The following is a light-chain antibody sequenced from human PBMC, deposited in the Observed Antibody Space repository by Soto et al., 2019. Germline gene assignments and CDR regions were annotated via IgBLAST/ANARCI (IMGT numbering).Light chain of an antibody. CDR1: QSISSW. Sequence: DIQMTQSPSTLSASVGDRVTITCRASQSISSWLAWCQQKPGNAPKLLIYKASSLEIGVPSRFSGSGSGTEFTLPNSSVPPDDFSTYYYQHPVTFGQGTKVEIK. CDR2: KAS. J-gene: IGKJ1*01. CDR3: QHPVT. V-gene: IGKV1-5*03.